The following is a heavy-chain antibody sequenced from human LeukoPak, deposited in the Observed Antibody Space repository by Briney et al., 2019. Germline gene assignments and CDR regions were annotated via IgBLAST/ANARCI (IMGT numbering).Heavy chain of an antibody. J-gene: IGHJ5*02. CDR2: IYHSGST. CDR1: GGSISSGGYS. V-gene: IGHV4-30-2*01. D-gene: IGHD1-26*01. CDR3: ARGKRWELLSNWFDP. Sequence: PSETLSLTCAVSGGSISSGGYSWSWIRQPPGKGLEWIGYIYHSGSTYYNPSLKSRVTISVDTSKNQFSLKLSSVTAADTAVYYCARGKRWELLSNWFDPWGQGTLVTVSS.